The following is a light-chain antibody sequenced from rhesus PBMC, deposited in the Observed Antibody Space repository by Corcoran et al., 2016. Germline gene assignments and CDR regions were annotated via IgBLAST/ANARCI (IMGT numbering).Light chain of an antibody. CDR3: LQYSSSPWT. CDR2: KAA. Sequence: DIQMTQSPSSLSASVGDKVTITCRASQGISSWLAWYQQKPGNAPKLLIYKAASVQSGVPSRFSGSGSGTDFTLTISSLPTEDFATYYYLQYSSSPWTFGQGTKVEIK. J-gene: IGKJ1*01. V-gene: IGKV1-22*01. CDR1: QGISSW.